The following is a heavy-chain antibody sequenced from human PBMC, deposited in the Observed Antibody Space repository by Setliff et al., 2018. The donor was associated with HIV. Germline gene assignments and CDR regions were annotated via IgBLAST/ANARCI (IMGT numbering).Heavy chain of an antibody. CDR3: TRASFGLVAPLDF. J-gene: IGHJ4*02. D-gene: IGHD5-12*01. CDR1: GFTFGDYA. CDR2: IRSKAYGGTT. Sequence: GGSLRLSCTASGFTFGDYAMSWVRQAPGKGLERVGFIRSKAYGGTTEYAASLKGRFTISRDDSKTIAYLQINSLKTEDTAVYYCTRASFGLVAPLDFWGQGTLVTVSS. V-gene: IGHV3-49*04.